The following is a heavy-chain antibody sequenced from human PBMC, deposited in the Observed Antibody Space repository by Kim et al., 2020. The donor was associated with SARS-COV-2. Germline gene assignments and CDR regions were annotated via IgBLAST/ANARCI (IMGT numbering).Heavy chain of an antibody. CDR3: ARFQGGGRKKYYYDSSGSHALDY. CDR2: INHSGST. CDR1: GGSFSGYY. D-gene: IGHD3-22*01. V-gene: IGHV4-34*01. J-gene: IGHJ4*02. Sequence: SETLSLTCAVYGGSFSGYYWSWIRQPPGKGLEWIGEINHSGSTNYNPSLKSRVTISVDTSKNQFSLKLSSVTAADTAVYYCARFQGGGRKKYYYDSSGSHALDYWGQGTLVTVSS.